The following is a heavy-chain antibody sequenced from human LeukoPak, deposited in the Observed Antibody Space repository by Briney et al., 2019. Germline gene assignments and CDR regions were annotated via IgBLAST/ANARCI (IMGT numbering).Heavy chain of an antibody. J-gene: IGHJ6*02. V-gene: IGHV3-7*02. CDR3: ARAGYQLPSYYYYYGMDV. Sequence: PGGTLRLSCAASGFTFSSYWMSWVRQAPGKGLEWVANIKQDGSEKYYVDSVKGRFTISRDNAKNSLYLQMNSLRAEDTAVYYCARAGYQLPSYYYYYGMDVWGQGTTVTVSS. D-gene: IGHD2-2*01. CDR2: IKQDGSEK. CDR1: GFTFSSYW.